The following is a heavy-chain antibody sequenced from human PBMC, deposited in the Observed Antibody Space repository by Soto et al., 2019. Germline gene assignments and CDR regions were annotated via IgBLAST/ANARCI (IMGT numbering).Heavy chain of an antibody. CDR1: GGSFGGYY. Sequence: SETLSLTCAVYGGSFGGYYWSWIRQPPGKGLEWIGEINHSGSTNYNPSIKSRVTISVDTSKNQFSLKLSSVTAADTAVYYCARPYSSSWYRAGYYGMDVWGQGTTVTVSS. D-gene: IGHD6-13*01. CDR3: ARPYSSSWYRAGYYGMDV. CDR2: INHSGST. V-gene: IGHV4-34*01. J-gene: IGHJ6*02.